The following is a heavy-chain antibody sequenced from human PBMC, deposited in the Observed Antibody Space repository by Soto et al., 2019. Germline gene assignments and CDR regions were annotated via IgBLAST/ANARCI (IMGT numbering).Heavy chain of an antibody. CDR3: SRVDPGETSPFDH. CDR1: GYIFTSYY. D-gene: IGHD3-10*01. Sequence: ASVKVSCKASGYIFTSYYIHWVRQALGQGLEWMGWINPFDGSRMFAQSFQGRVTMTRDTSTSTVYMEVSSLRSEDTAVYYCSRVDPGETSPFDHWGQGTLVTVSS. J-gene: IGHJ4*02. V-gene: IGHV1-46*03. CDR2: INPFDGSR.